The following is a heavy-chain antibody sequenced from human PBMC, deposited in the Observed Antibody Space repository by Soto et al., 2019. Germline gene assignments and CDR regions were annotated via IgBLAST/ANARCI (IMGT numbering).Heavy chain of an antibody. D-gene: IGHD1-26*01. CDR2: IYYSGST. CDR1: GGSISSGDYY. V-gene: IGHV4-30-4*01. J-gene: IGHJ5*02. Sequence: TSETLSLTCTVSGGSISSGDYYWSWIRQPPGKGLEWIGYIYYSGSTYYNPSLKSRVTISVDTSKNQFSLKLSSVTAADTAVYYCARAVGELTNWFDPWGQGTLVTVSS. CDR3: ARAVGELTNWFDP.